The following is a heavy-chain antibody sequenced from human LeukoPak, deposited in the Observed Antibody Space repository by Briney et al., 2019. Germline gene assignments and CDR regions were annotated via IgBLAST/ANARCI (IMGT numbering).Heavy chain of an antibody. CDR1: GYTFTSYA. D-gene: IGHD2-15*01. J-gene: IGHJ4*02. CDR3: ARGVKYCSGGSCYFVRGDYFDY. V-gene: IGHV7-4-1*02. CDR2: INTNTGNP. Sequence: ASVKVSCKASGYTFTSYAMNWVRQAPEQGLEWMGWINTNTGNPTYAQGFTGRFVFSLDTSVSTAYLQISSLKAEDTAVYYCARGVKYCSGGSCYFVRGDYFDYWGQGTLVTVSS.